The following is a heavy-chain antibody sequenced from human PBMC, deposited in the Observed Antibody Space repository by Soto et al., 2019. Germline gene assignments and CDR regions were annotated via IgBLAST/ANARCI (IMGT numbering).Heavy chain of an antibody. D-gene: IGHD6-13*01. CDR2: IYPGDSDT. V-gene: IGHV5-51*01. J-gene: IGHJ6*03. CDR1: GYSFTSYW. CDR3: ARRADSSRLYYYYMDV. Sequence: GESLKISCKGAGYSFTSYWSGWVRQMPGKGLEWMGIIYPGDSDTRYSPSFQGQVTISADKSISTAYLQWSSLKASDTAMYYCARRADSSRLYYYYMDVWGKGTTVTVYS.